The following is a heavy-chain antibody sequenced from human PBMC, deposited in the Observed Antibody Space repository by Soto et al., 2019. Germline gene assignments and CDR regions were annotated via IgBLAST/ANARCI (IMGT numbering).Heavy chain of an antibody. CDR3: ARQPNSYGYGCFDY. D-gene: IGHD5-18*01. CDR1: GFTFSSYA. CDR2: ISYDGSNK. Sequence: QVQLVESGGGVVQPGRSLRLSCAASGFTFSSYAMHWVRQAPGKGLEWVAVISYDGSNKYYADSVKGRFTISRDNSKNTLYLQMNSLRAEDTAVYYCARQPNSYGYGCFDYWGQGTLVTVSS. J-gene: IGHJ4*02. V-gene: IGHV3-30-3*01.